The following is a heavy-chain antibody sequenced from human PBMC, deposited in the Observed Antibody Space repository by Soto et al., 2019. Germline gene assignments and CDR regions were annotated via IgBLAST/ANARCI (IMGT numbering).Heavy chain of an antibody. CDR2: VNHSGEA. J-gene: IGHJ4*02. D-gene: IGHD2-2*01. Sequence: SETLSLTCGVYGGSFRNYYWIWVRQPPGKGLEWIGEVNHSGEATYNPSLQSRVSISLDTSKNQFSLQLSSVTAADTAVYYCATYYCSSDTCYYFDSWGQGTLVTVSS. V-gene: IGHV4-34*01. CDR1: GGSFRNYY. CDR3: ATYYCSSDTCYYFDS.